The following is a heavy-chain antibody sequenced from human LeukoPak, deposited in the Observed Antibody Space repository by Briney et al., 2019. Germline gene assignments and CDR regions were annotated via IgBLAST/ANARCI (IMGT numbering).Heavy chain of an antibody. Sequence: GGTLRLSCAASGSTFSSYSMNWVRQAPGKGLEWVSYITFSSSTIYYAASVKGRFTISRDNAKNSLCLQMNSLRDEDTAVYYCARDYGDYIWFDPWGQGTLVTVSS. D-gene: IGHD4-17*01. J-gene: IGHJ5*02. CDR1: GSTFSSYS. CDR3: ARDYGDYIWFDP. CDR2: ITFSSSTI. V-gene: IGHV3-48*02.